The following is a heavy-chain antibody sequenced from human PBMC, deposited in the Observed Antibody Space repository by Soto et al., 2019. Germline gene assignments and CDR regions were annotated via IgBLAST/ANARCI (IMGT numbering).Heavy chain of an antibody. CDR3: AKDSCSSTSCYRGYMDV. J-gene: IGHJ6*03. CDR2: ISWNSGSI. Sequence: VQLVESGGGLVQPGRSLRLSCAASGFTFDDYAMHWVRQAPGKGLEWVSGISWNSGSIGYADSVKGRFTISRDNAKNSLYLQMNSLRAEDTALYYCAKDSCSSTSCYRGYMDVWGKGTTVTVSS. V-gene: IGHV3-9*01. D-gene: IGHD2-2*02. CDR1: GFTFDDYA.